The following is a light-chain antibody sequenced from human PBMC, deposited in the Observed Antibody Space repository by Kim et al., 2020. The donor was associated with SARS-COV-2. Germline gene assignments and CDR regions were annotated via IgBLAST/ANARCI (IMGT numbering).Light chain of an antibody. V-gene: IGLV3-1*01. CDR2: QDS. Sequence: SGSPGQTASFTCSGDKLGDKYACWYQQKPGQSPVLVIYQDSKRPSGIPERFSGPNAGNTATLTISGTQAMDEADYYCQAWDSSTGVFGGGTQLTVL. CDR3: QAWDSSTGV. J-gene: IGLJ2*01. CDR1: KLGDKY.